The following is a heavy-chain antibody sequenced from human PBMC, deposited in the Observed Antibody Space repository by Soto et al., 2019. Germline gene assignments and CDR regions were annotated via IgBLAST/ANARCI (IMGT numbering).Heavy chain of an antibody. J-gene: IGHJ4*02. CDR3: ASGLVTTLHY. V-gene: IGHV4-30-2*01. D-gene: IGHD4-17*01. CDR1: GGSISSGGYS. Sequence: SETLALTCAVSGGSISSGGYSWSWIRQPPGKGLEWIGYIYHSGSTYYNPSLKSRVTISVDRSKNQFSLKLSSVTAADTAVYYCASGLVTTLHYWGQGTLVTVSS. CDR2: IYHSGST.